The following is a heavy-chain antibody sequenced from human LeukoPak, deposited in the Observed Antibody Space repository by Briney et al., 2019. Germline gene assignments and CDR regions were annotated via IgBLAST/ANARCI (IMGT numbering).Heavy chain of an antibody. CDR2: IYSGGST. Sequence: GGSLRLSCAASGFTLSSNYMSWVRQAPGKGLEGVSVIYSGGSTYYADSVKGRFTISRDNSKNTLYLQMNSLRAEDTAVYYCARFPVVGATTLYYFDYWGQGTLVTVSS. D-gene: IGHD1-26*01. CDR3: ARFPVVGATTLYYFDY. V-gene: IGHV3-53*01. CDR1: GFTLSSNY. J-gene: IGHJ4*02.